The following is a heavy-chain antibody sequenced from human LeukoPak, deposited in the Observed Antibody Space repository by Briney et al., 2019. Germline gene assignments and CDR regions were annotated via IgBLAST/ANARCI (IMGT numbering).Heavy chain of an antibody. CDR1: GGSFSGYY. Sequence: PSETLSLTCAVYGGSFSGYYWSWIRQPPGKGLEWIGEINHSGSTNYNPSLKSRVTISVDTSKNQFSLKLRSVTAADTAVYYCALSAQQWLVRRELWYFDLWGRGTLVTVSS. D-gene: IGHD6-19*01. CDR2: INHSGST. V-gene: IGHV4-34*01. J-gene: IGHJ2*01. CDR3: ALSAQQWLVRRELWYFDL.